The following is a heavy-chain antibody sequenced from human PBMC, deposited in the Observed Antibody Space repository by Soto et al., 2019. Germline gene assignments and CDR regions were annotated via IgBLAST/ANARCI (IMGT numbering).Heavy chain of an antibody. Sequence: EVQLVESGGGLVQPGESLRLSCAASGFTFSSYWMHWVRQAPGXGLVWVSRINSDGSSTSYAGSVKGRFTISRDNAKNTLYLQMNSLRAEDTAVYYCVRTSLVVAAATREDYWGQGTLVTVSS. CDR1: GFTFSSYW. CDR3: VRTSLVVAAATREDY. D-gene: IGHD2-15*01. V-gene: IGHV3-74*01. CDR2: INSDGSST. J-gene: IGHJ4*02.